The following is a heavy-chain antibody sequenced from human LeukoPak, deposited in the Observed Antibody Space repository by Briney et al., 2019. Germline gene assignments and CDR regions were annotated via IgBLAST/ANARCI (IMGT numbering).Heavy chain of an antibody. CDR3: ARGSSSVTLPGH. V-gene: IGHV3-33*01. D-gene: IGHD2-2*01. Sequence: GGSLRLSCAASGFTFSTYAMHWVRQAPGKGLEWVAVIWYDGNNKYYADSVKGRFTISRDNSKNTLYLQMNSLRVEDTAVYYCARGSSSVTLPGHWGQGTLVTVSS. J-gene: IGHJ4*02. CDR2: IWYDGNNK. CDR1: GFTFSTYA.